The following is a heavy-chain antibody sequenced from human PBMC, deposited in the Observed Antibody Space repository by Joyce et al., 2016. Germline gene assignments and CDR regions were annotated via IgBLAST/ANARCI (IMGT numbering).Heavy chain of an antibody. J-gene: IGHJ6*02. CDR2: MSPNNGNI. V-gene: IGHV1-8*01. CDR3: ARGMGYYYGMDV. CDR1: GYTFTSYD. Sequence: QVQLVQSGAEVKKPGASVKVSCKASGYTFTSYDINWVRQGTGQGLEWMGWMSPNNGNIEYAQELQGRVIMTRDTSTSTAYMELSSLKSDDTALYYCARGMGYYYGMDVRGQGTAVIVSS.